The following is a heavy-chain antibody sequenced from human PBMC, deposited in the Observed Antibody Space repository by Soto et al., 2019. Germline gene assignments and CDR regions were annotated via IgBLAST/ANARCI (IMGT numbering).Heavy chain of an antibody. CDR3: ARGPKRYCSGGSCLDY. D-gene: IGHD2-15*01. CDR1: GYTFTSYD. V-gene: IGHV1-8*01. CDR2: MNPNSGNT. Sequence: QVQLVQSGAEVKKPGASVKVSCKASGYTFTSYDINWVRQATGQGLEWMGWMNPNSGNTGYAQKFQGRVTMTRNTSISTAYMELSSLRSEDTAVYYCARGPKRYCSGGSCLDYWGQGTLVTVSS. J-gene: IGHJ4*02.